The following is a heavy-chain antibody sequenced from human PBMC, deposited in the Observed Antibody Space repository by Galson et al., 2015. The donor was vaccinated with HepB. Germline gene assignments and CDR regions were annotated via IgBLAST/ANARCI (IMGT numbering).Heavy chain of an antibody. CDR3: ARNWARRNYYYMDV. CDR2: INPSSGGT. V-gene: IGHV1-2*06. Sequence: SVKVSCKASGYTFTDYYIHWVRQAPGQGLEWMGQINPSSGGTNYAQKLQGRVTMTRDTSITTAYMEVSNLRSDDTAVYYCARNWARRNYYYMDVWGKGATVTVSS. CDR1: GYTFTDYY. J-gene: IGHJ6*03. D-gene: IGHD7-27*01.